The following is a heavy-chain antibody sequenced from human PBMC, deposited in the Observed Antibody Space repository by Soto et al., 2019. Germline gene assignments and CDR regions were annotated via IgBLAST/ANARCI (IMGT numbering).Heavy chain of an antibody. CDR1: GFTFSSYA. D-gene: IGHD3-10*01. V-gene: IGHV3-23*01. J-gene: IGHJ4*02. Sequence: GGSLRLSCAASGFTFSSYAMSWVRQAPGKGLEWVSAISGSGGSTYYENSVKGRFTISRDNSKNTLYLQMNSLRAEDTAVYYCAKVAGIHYGLYYFDYWGQGTLVTVSS. CDR3: AKVAGIHYGLYYFDY. CDR2: ISGSGGST.